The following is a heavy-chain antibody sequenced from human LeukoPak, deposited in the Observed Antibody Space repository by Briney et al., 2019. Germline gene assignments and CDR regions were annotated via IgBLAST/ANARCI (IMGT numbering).Heavy chain of an antibody. CDR3: AKGVGYCSGGSCQQFDY. J-gene: IGHJ4*02. D-gene: IGHD2-15*01. CDR1: GFTFTTYG. CDR2: IRYAQTDT. V-gene: IGHV3-30*02. Sequence: GGSLRLSCAVSGFTFTTYGFHWVRQAPGKGLEWVAFIRYAQTDTYYADSVKGRFSISRDNSKNTLYLQMNSLRAEDTAVYYCAKGVGYCSGGSCQQFDYWGQGTLVTVSS.